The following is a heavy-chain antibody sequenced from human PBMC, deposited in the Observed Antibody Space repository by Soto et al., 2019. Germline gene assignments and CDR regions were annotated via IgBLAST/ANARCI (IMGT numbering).Heavy chain of an antibody. Sequence: ASVKVSCKASGYTFTGYYMHWVRQAPGQGLEWMGWINPNSGGTNYAQKFQGWVTMTRDTSISTAYMELTRLKSDDTAIYYCARGFYDYGMDFWGQGTTVTVSS. J-gene: IGHJ6*02. V-gene: IGHV1-2*04. CDR1: GYTFTGYY. CDR3: ARGFYDYGMDF. CDR2: INPNSGGT.